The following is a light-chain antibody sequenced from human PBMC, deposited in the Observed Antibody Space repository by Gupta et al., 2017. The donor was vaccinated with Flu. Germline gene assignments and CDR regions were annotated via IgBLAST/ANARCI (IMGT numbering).Light chain of an antibody. CDR1: SSNIGNNY. V-gene: IGLV1-51*02. J-gene: IGLJ1*01. CDR3: GTWDSSLSACV. CDR2: ENN. Sequence: HSVFTHPPSASAAPGQKVTISCSGSSSNIGNNYVSWYQQLPGTAPKLLIYENNKRPSGIPDRFSGSKSGTSATLGITGLQTGDEADYYCGTWDSSLSACVFGTGTKVTVL.